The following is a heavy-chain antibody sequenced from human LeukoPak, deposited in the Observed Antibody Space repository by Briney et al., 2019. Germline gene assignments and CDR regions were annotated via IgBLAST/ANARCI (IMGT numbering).Heavy chain of an antibody. J-gene: IGHJ4*02. D-gene: IGHD1-26*01. CDR2: VFYSGPT. CDR3: AGRSARYFDS. V-gene: IGHV4-59*01. CDR1: GDSIDSYY. Sequence: PLETLSLTCPVSGDSIDSYYWSWIRQPPGEGLQWIGYVFYSGPTNYDASLKSRVAISVDRSKNQFSLKLTSVSAADTAVYYCAGRSARYFDSWGQGTPVTVSS.